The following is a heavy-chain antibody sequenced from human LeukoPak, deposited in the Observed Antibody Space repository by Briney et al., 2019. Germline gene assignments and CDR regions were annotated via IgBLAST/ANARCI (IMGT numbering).Heavy chain of an antibody. CDR3: ARDGAGLVATFDY. J-gene: IGHJ4*02. V-gene: IGHV3-7*01. D-gene: IGHD5-12*01. CDR2: IKQDGSEK. Sequence: GALRLSCAASGFTFSSYWMSWVRQAPGKGLEWVANIKQDGSEKYYVDSVKGRFTISRDNAKNSLYLQMNSLRAEDTAVYYCARDGAGLVATFDYWGQGTLVTVSS. CDR1: GFTFSSYW.